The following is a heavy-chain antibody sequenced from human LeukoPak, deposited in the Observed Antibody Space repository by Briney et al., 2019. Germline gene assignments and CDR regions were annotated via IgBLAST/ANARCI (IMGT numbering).Heavy chain of an antibody. CDR1: GFTFTSSA. D-gene: IGHD3-3*01. Sequence: ASVKVSCKASGFTFTSSAVQWVRQARGQRLEWIGWIVVGSGNTNYAQKFQERVTITRDMSTSTAYMELSSLRSEDTAVYYCARDQADFWSGYYTVLGYYYYYGMDVWGQGTTVTVSS. CDR2: IVVGSGNT. V-gene: IGHV1-58*01. CDR3: ARDQADFWSGYYTVLGYYYYYGMDV. J-gene: IGHJ6*02.